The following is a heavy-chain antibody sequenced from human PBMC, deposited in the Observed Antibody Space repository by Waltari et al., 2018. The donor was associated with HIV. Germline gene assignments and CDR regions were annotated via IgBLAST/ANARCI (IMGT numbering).Heavy chain of an antibody. V-gene: IGHV3-73*02. Sequence: VKLMESGEGLVPPGGSLTIFCTASGFGSSDTGLHWVRQAPGTRPGWGGRIATRRDNFAPLNTWSVAGRFNISGHDWDNTTFLHLNNLRVEDTAIYYCSVGSPDYWYFDLWGRGTLVTVSS. J-gene: IGHJ2*01. CDR1: GFGSSDTG. CDR3: SVGSPDYWYFDL. D-gene: IGHD6-19*01. CDR2: IATRRDNFAP.